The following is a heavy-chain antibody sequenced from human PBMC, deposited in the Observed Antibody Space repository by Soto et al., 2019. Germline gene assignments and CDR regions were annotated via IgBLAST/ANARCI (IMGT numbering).Heavy chain of an antibody. Sequence: SATLSLTGGVSSYRGAAGQYCGWISQPPVKGLDCLVSFHESGNTYYRPSLKSRLALSVDLSKNQVSLSLTSVTAADTARYDCINSWGFSRDASWGRGILVTVSS. J-gene: IGHJ5*02. CDR2: FHESGNT. CDR3: INSWGFSRDAS. V-gene: IGHV4-38-2*01. CDR1: SYRGAAGQY. D-gene: IGHD3-16*01.